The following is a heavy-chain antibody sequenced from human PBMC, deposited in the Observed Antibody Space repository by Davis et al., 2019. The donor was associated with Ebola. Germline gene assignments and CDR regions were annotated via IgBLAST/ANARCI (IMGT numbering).Heavy chain of an antibody. CDR2: INPNSGGT. J-gene: IGHJ3*02. CDR3: ARLGDYYDSSGYYHADAFDI. CDR1: GYTFTNYY. Sequence: ASVKVSCKASGYTFTNYYMHWVRQAPGQGLEWMGWINPNSGGTNYAQKFQGRVTMTRDTSISTAYMELSRLRSDDTAVYYCARLGDYYDSSGYYHADAFDIWGQGTMVTVSS. V-gene: IGHV1-2*02. D-gene: IGHD3-22*01.